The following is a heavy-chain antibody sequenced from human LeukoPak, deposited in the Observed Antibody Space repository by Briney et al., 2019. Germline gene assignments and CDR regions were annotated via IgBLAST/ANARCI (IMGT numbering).Heavy chain of an antibody. V-gene: IGHV3-30-3*01. CDR2: ISYDGSNK. CDR3: ARAGITIFGVVIMYYYYGMDV. Sequence: PGRSLRLSCAASGFTFSSYAMHWVRQAPGKGLEWVAVISYDGSNKYYADSVKGRFTISRDNSKNTLYLQMNSPRAEDTAVYYCARAGITIFGVVIMYYYYGMDVWGQGTTVTVSS. CDR1: GFTFSSYA. J-gene: IGHJ6*02. D-gene: IGHD3-3*01.